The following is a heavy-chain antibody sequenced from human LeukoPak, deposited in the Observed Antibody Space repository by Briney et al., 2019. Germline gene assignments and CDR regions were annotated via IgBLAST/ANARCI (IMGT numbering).Heavy chain of an antibody. CDR1: GGYISSYY. V-gene: IGHV4-59*01. J-gene: IGHJ4*02. D-gene: IGHD4-17*01. CDR3: AGRRPTVTTEVDY. CDR2: IYYSGST. Sequence: SETLSLTCTVSGGYISSYYWSWIRQPPGKKLEGIVYIYYSGSTNYNPSLKSRVTISVDTSKNQFSLKLSSVTAAATAVYYCAGRRPTVTTEVDYWGQGTLVTVSS.